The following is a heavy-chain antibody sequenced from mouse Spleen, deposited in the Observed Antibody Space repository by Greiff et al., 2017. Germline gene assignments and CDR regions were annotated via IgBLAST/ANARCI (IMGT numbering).Heavy chain of an antibody. CDR2: ISSGSSTI. J-gene: IGHJ3*01. CDR1: GFTFSDYG. CDR3: ARFAARAY. V-gene: IGHV5-17*01. Sequence: EVKLMESGGGLVKPGGSLKLSCAASGFTFSDYGMHWVRQAPEKGLEWVAYISSGSSTIYYADTVKGRFTISRDNAKNTLFLQMTSLRSEDTAMYYCARFAARAYWGQGTLVTVSA.